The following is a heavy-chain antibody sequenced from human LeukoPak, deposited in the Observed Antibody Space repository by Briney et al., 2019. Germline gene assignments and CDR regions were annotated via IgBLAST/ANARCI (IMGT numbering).Heavy chain of an antibody. CDR2: ISSSSSCI. CDR1: GFTFSSYS. CDR3: ARDLRSGWSPNDY. J-gene: IGHJ4*02. Sequence: GGSLRLSCAASGFTFSSYSMNWVRQAPGKGLEWVSSISSSSSCIYYAGSVKGRLTLSRDNAKNSLYLQMNSLRAEDTAVYYCARDLRSGWSPNDYWGQGTLVTVSS. D-gene: IGHD6-19*01. V-gene: IGHV3-21*01.